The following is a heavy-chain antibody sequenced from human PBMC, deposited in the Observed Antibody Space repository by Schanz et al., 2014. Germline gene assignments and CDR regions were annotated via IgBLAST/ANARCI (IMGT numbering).Heavy chain of an antibody. V-gene: IGHV3-23*04. CDR3: AKSQGSSFDS. J-gene: IGHJ4*02. CDR2: ILGLASTT. CDR1: GFTFSTSA. D-gene: IGHD6-13*01. Sequence: EVQLVESGGGWVQPGGSLRLSCAASGFTFSTSAMSWVRQVPGKGLEWVSAILGLASTTYYADSVKGRFTISSDNSKSTLYLQMSSLRAEDTAVYYCAKSQGSSFDSWGQGTLVTVSS.